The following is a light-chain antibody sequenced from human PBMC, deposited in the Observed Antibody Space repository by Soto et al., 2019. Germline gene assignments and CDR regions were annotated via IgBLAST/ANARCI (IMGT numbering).Light chain of an antibody. J-gene: IGLJ1*01. CDR2: AVS. CDR1: SSDIGSYDH. V-gene: IGLV2-14*03. Sequence: QSVLTQPASVSGSPGQSITISCSGTSSDIGSYDHVAWYQQFPGKSPKLIIYAVSDRPSGVSVRFSGSKSGISASLTISGLQTEDEADYYCISYTDRQSYLFGTGTQLTVL. CDR3: ISYTDRQSYL.